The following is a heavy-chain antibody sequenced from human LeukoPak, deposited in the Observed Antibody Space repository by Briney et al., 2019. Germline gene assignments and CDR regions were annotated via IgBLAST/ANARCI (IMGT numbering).Heavy chain of an antibody. CDR3: ARDVSPRDYYDSSGYYYD. CDR1: GGSISSYY. D-gene: IGHD3-22*01. Sequence: PSETLSLTCTVSGGSISSYYWSWIRQPPGKGLEWIGYIYYSGSTNYNPSLKSRVTISVDTSKNQFSLKLSSVTAADTAVYYCARDVSPRDYYDSSGYYYDWGQGTLVTVSS. V-gene: IGHV4-59*01. CDR2: IYYSGST. J-gene: IGHJ4*02.